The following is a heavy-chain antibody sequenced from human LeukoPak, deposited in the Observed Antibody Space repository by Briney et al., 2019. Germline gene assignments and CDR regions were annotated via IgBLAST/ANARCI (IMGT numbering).Heavy chain of an antibody. Sequence: GGSLRLSCAASGFTFSSYWMTWVRQAPGKGLEWVANIKQDGSEKYSVDSVKGRFTISRDNAKNSLYMLMNSLRAEDTAVYYCARVMSASVWRTYGSYYYYYYMDVWGKGTTVTVSS. CDR3: ARVMSASVWRTYGSYYYYYYMDV. J-gene: IGHJ6*03. CDR1: GFTFSSYW. CDR2: IKQDGSEK. V-gene: IGHV3-7*01. D-gene: IGHD3-16*01.